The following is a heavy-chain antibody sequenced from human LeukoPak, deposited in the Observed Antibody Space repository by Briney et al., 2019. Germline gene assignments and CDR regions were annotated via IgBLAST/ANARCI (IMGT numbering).Heavy chain of an antibody. D-gene: IGHD5-24*01. CDR1: GFTFSGFA. CDR2: IYTNGTT. V-gene: IGHV3-23*05. Sequence: PGGSLRLSCAASGFTFSGFAMTWVRQAPGKGLEWVSLIYTNGTTYYVDSVKGRFTISRDSSKNTLYLQMNTLRVDDTAVYYCARVGATSFYYYFGMDVWGQGTTVTVSS. J-gene: IGHJ6*02. CDR3: ARVGATSFYYYFGMDV.